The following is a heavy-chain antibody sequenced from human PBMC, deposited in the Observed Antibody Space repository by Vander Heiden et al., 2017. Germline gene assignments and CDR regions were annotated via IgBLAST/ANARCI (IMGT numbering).Heavy chain of an antibody. J-gene: IGHJ4*02. D-gene: IGHD6-19*01. Sequence: EVQLVESGGGLVQPGGSLRLSCPPSAFSFSSYWMSGVRQAPGKGLEWVANIKQDGSEKYYVDSVKGRFTISRDNAKNSLYLQMNSLRAEDTAVYYCARVSWSSGWNYWGQGTLVTVSS. CDR3: ARVSWSSGWNY. CDR2: IKQDGSEK. V-gene: IGHV3-7*01. CDR1: AFSFSSYW.